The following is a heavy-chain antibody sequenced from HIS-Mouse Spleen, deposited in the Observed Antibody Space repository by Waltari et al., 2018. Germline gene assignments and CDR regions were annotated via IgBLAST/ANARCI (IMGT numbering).Heavy chain of an antibody. CDR3: AKDRSPNGYSSGWYGY. CDR1: GFTFSSYG. J-gene: IGHJ4*02. D-gene: IGHD6-19*01. Sequence: QVQLVESGGGVVQPGRSLRLSCAASGFTFSSYGMHWVRQAPGKGLGWVAVISYDGSNKYYAESVKGRFTISRDKSKNTLYLQMNSLRAEDTAVYYCAKDRSPNGYSSGWYGYWGQGTLVTVSS. CDR2: ISYDGSNK. V-gene: IGHV3-30*18.